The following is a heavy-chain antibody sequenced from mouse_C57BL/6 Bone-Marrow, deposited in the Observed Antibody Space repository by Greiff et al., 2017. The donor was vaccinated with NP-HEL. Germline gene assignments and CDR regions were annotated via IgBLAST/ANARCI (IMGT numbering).Heavy chain of an antibody. CDR1: GFSLTSYG. D-gene: IGHD2-4*01. Sequence: QVQLQQSGPGLVQPSQSLSITCTVSGFSLTSYGVHWVRQSPGKGLEWLGVIWSGGSTDYNAAFISRLSISKDNSKSQVFFKMNSLQADDTAIYYCASPMITTGLYYAMDYWGQGTSVTVSS. V-gene: IGHV2-2*01. CDR2: IWSGGST. J-gene: IGHJ4*01. CDR3: ASPMITTGLYYAMDY.